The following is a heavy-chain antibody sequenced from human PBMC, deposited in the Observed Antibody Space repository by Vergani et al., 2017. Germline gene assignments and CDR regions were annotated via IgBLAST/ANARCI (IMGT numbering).Heavy chain of an antibody. CDR3: ARDRFGVGATTTDYYYYYGMDV. CDR2: ISAYNGNT. Sequence: QVQLVQSGAEVKKPGASVKVSCKASGYTFTSYGISWVRHAPGQGLEWMGWISAYNGNTNYAQKLQGRVTMTTDTSTSTAYMELRSLRSDDTAVYYCARDRFGVGATTTDYYYYYGMDVWGQGTTVTVSS. V-gene: IGHV1-18*01. J-gene: IGHJ6*02. D-gene: IGHD1-26*01. CDR1: GYTFTSYG.